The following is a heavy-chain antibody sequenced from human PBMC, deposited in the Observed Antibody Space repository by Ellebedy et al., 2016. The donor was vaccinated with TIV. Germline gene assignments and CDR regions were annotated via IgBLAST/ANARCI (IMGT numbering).Heavy chain of an antibody. Sequence: AASVKVSCKASGGTFSSDVISWVRQAPGQGLEWMGWLSSYNGNTKYAQKFQGRVTMTTDTSTSTTYMELRGLRSDDTALYYCARIGGGVSGTSFDVWGQGTIVTVSS. CDR1: GGTFSSDV. CDR2: LSSYNGNT. V-gene: IGHV1-18*01. J-gene: IGHJ3*01. D-gene: IGHD3-16*01. CDR3: ARIGGGVSGTSFDV.